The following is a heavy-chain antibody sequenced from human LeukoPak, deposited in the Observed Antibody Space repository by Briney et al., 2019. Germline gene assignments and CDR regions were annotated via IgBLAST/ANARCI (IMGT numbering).Heavy chain of an antibody. CDR2: TIPIFGTA. V-gene: IGHV1-69*05. CDR1: GGTFSSYA. J-gene: IGHJ4*02. D-gene: IGHD5-12*01. Sequence: SVKVSCKASGGTFSSYAISWVRQATGQGLEWMGRTIPIFGTANYAQKFQGRVTITTDESTSTAYMELSSLRSEDTAVYYCASGPLYGGYDDWGQGTLVTVSS. CDR3: ASGPLYGGYDD.